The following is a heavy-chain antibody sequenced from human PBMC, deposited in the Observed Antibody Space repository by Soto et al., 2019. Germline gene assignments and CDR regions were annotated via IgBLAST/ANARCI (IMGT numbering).Heavy chain of an antibody. D-gene: IGHD1-26*01. J-gene: IGHJ4*02. CDR2: ISGSGDNT. CDR1: EFTFSSYA. V-gene: IGHV3-23*01. CDR3: AKNVVGSGSYYLPFDY. Sequence: GGSLRLSCAASEFTFSSYAMSWVRQAPEKGLEWVAAISGSGDNTYYADAVKGRFTISRDNFRSTLYLQMNSLRAEDTAVYYCAKNVVGSGSYYLPFDYWGQGTLVTVSS.